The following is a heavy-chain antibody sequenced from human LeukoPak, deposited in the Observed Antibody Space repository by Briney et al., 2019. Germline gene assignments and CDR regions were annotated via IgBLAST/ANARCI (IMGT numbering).Heavy chain of an antibody. CDR2: IYSDGST. V-gene: IGHV3-53*01. Sequence: GGSLRLSCAASGFTVSSNYMSWVREAPGKGLEWVSVIYSDGSTYSADSVRGRFTISRDNAKNTVYLQMNSLRAGDTAVYYCATIVPDVIATLTFDYWGQGTLVTVSS. CDR3: ATIVPDVIATLTFDY. CDR1: GFTVSSNY. D-gene: IGHD2-15*01. J-gene: IGHJ4*02.